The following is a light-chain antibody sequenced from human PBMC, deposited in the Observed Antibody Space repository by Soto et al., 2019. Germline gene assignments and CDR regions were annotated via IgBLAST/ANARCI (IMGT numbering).Light chain of an antibody. Sequence: QSALAQPASVSGSPGQSITISCTGTSDDVGAYNSVSWYQQLPHKAPQVILYKVTQRPSGVSSRFSGSTSGNAASLTISGLHADDEADYVCCSSAPESTYVFGTGTKLTVL. CDR2: KVT. CDR3: CSSAPESTYV. CDR1: SDDVGAYNS. J-gene: IGLJ1*01. V-gene: IGLV2-23*02.